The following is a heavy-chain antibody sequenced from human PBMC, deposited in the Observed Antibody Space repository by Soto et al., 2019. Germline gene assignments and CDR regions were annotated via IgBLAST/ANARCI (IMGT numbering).Heavy chain of an antibody. CDR2: IYHSGST. Sequence: QLQLQESGSGLVKPSQTLSLTCAVSGGSISSGGYSWSWIRQPPGKGLEWIGYIYHSGSTYYNPSLKSRVTMSVDRSMNQFSLKMSSLTGADTAVYYCASAGGLGAVAADYWGQGTLVTVSS. V-gene: IGHV4-30-2*01. CDR1: GGSISSGGYS. CDR3: ASAGGLGAVAADY. J-gene: IGHJ4*02. D-gene: IGHD6-19*01.